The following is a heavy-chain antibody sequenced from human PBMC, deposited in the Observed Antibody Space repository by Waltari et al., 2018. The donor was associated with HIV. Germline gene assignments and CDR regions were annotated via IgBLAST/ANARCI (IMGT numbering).Heavy chain of an antibody. J-gene: IGHJ4*02. Sequence: QVQLQQWGAGLLKPSEPLSLTCAVYGGSFSGYYWRWTRQPPGKGLEWIGEINHSGSTNYNPSLKSRVTISVDTSKNQFSLKLSSVTAADTAVYYCARGTRLLRYFDWGQGTLVTVSS. V-gene: IGHV4-34*01. CDR1: GGSFSGYY. CDR2: INHSGST. D-gene: IGHD3-9*01. CDR3: ARGTRLLRYFD.